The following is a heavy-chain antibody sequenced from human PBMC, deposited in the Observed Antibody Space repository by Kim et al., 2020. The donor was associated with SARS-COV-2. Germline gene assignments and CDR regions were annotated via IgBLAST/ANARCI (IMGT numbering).Heavy chain of an antibody. CDR2: ISYDGSNK. D-gene: IGHD3-10*01. J-gene: IGHJ4*02. V-gene: IGHV3-30-3*01. Sequence: GGSLRLSCAASGFTFSSYAMHWVRQAPGKGLEWVAVISYDGSNKYYADSVKGRFTISRDNSKNTLYLQMNSLRAEDTAVYYCARARPHYYGSGSYLQGFDYWGQGTLVTVSS. CDR3: ARARPHYYGSGSYLQGFDY. CDR1: GFTFSSYA.